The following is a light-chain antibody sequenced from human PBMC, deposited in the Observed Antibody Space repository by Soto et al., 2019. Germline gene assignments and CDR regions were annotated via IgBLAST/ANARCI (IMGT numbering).Light chain of an antibody. CDR2: GAS. CDR1: QSVSSS. Sequence: EIVMTQSPATLSVSPGERATLSCRASQSVSSSLAWYQQKPGQAPRLLIYGASTRDTGIPARFSGSGSGTEFTLTISSLQSEDFAVYYCQQCSDLPLTFGPGTRVDIK. J-gene: IGKJ3*01. V-gene: IGKV3-15*01. CDR3: QQCSDLPLT.